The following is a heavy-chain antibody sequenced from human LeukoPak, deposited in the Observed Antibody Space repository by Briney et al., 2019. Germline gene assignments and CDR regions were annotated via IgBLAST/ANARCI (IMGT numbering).Heavy chain of an antibody. D-gene: IGHD4-17*01. CDR2: IIPIFGTA. J-gene: IGHJ6*02. CDR1: GYTFTSYG. Sequence: ASVKVSCKASGYTFTSYGISWVRQAPGQGLEWMGGIIPIFGTANYAQKFQGRVTITADESTSTAYMELSSLRSEDTAVYYCARDLATVTTGWYYYYGMDVWGQGTTVTVSS. V-gene: IGHV1-69*13. CDR3: ARDLATVTTGWYYYYGMDV.